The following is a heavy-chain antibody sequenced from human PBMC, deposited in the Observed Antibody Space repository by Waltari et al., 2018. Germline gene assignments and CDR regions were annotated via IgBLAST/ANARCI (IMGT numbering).Heavy chain of an antibody. CDR3: ARQGMFDP. CDR1: GGSIRSSSYY. CDR2: IYYSGST. Sequence: QLQLQESGPGLVKPSETLSLTCTFSGGSIRSSSYYWGWIRQPPGKGREWIGSIYYSGSTYYNPSLKSRVTISVDTSKNQFSLKLSSVTAADTAVYYCARQGMFDPWGQGTLVTVSS. V-gene: IGHV4-39*01. J-gene: IGHJ5*02. D-gene: IGHD6-13*01.